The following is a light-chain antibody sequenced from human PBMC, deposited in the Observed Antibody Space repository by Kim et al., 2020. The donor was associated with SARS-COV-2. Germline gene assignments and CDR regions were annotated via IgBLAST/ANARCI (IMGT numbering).Light chain of an antibody. CDR1: SGHKSYA. J-gene: IGLJ3*02. CDR2: LKSDGSH. V-gene: IGLV4-69*01. Sequence: QLVLTQSPSASAFLGASVKLTCTLSSGHKSYAIAWHQQQPGKGPRYLTRLKSDGSHIKGDGPPDRFSGSSSGAGRYLTISSLQPEDEAVYSCQTWGTGIRVFGGGTKLTVL. CDR3: QTWGTGIRV.